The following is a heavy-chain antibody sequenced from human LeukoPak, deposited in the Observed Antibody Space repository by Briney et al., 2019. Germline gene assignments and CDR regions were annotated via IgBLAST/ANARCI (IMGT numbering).Heavy chain of an antibody. J-gene: IGHJ4*02. V-gene: IGHV3-7*01. CDR3: ARDDCYGYYDY. Sequence: GGSLRLSCATSGFTFSNYWVTWLRQAPGKGLEWVANIKQDGSEMHYADAVMGRFTISRDNAKASLLLQMNSLRAEDTAVYYCARDDCYGYYDYWGQGTLVTVSS. CDR1: GFTFSNYW. CDR2: IKQDGSEM. D-gene: IGHD2-2*03.